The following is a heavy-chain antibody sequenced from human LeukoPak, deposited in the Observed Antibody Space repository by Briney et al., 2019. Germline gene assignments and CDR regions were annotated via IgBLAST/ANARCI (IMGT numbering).Heavy chain of an antibody. D-gene: IGHD6-19*01. CDR2: IYSGGST. CDR1: GFTVSSNY. V-gene: IGHV3-53*01. Sequence: GGSLRLSCAASGFTVSSNYMSWVRQAPGKGLEWVSVIYSGGSTYYADSAKGRFTISRDNSKNTLYLQMNSLRAEDPAVYYCARDRLAGRYSSGWYDYWGQGTWSPSPQ. J-gene: IGHJ4*02. CDR3: ARDRLAGRYSSGWYDY.